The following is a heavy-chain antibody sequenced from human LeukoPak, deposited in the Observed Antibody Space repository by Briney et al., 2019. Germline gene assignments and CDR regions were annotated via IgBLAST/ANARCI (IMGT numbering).Heavy chain of an antibody. V-gene: IGHV3-21*01. CDR3: ARDSKPNSWIFGVVNSAGDY. Sequence: GGFPRLSCAASGFTFSSYSMNWVRQAPGKGLEWVSSISSSSSYIYYADSVKGRFTISRDNAKNSLYLQMNSLRAEDTAVYYCARDSKPNSWIFGVVNSAGDYWGQGTLVTVSS. CDR2: ISSSSSYI. J-gene: IGHJ4*02. CDR1: GFTFSSYS. D-gene: IGHD3-3*01.